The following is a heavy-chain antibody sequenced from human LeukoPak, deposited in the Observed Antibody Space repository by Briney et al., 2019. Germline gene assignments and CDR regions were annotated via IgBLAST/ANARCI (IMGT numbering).Heavy chain of an antibody. V-gene: IGHV4-34*01. J-gene: IGHJ4*02. D-gene: IGHD3-22*01. Sequence: SETLSLTCAVYGGSFSGYYWSWIRQPPGKGLEWIGEINHSGSTNYNPSLKSRVTISVDTSKNQFSLKLSSVTAADTAVYYCARSPGYYYDSSGYKPGYFDYWGQGTLVTVSS. CDR1: GGSFSGYY. CDR2: INHSGST. CDR3: ARSPGYYYDSSGYKPGYFDY.